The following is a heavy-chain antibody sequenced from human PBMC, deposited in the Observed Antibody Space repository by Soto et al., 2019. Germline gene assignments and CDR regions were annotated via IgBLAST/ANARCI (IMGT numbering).Heavy chain of an antibody. V-gene: IGHV3-43*01. Sequence: GGCMRLSCRTSGFIVDQYTMQWVRKRPGKGLEWVSLTSRCSGSTAYAAYVRGRSTVSRDNSKGSLFLQMNNVKEEDTAVYYCAKDMSGWLGLQYWGQGTLVTVSS. CDR3: AKDMSGWLGLQY. CDR1: GFIVDQYT. D-gene: IGHD6-19*01. J-gene: IGHJ4*02. CDR2: TSRCSGST.